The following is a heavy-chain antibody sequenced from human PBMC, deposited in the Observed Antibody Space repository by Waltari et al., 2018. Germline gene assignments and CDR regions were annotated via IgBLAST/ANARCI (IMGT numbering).Heavy chain of an antibody. CDR2: INPKSGAT. V-gene: IGHV1-2*02. J-gene: IGHJ4*02. CDR3: ATTYSSAWNCHY. CDR1: SYRFNDYS. Sequence: VHLVRSGSEGKKPGPALKVSSQASSYRFNDYSLHLMRQAPGQGLAWMGWINPKSGATLYAQKFQGGVTMSRDTSISTAYMELSSLKSDDTAVFFCATTYSSAWNCHYWGQGTLVAVSS. D-gene: IGHD6-19*01.